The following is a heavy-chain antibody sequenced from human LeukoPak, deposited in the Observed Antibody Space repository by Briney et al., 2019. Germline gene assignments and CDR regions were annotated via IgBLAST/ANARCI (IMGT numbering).Heavy chain of an antibody. Sequence: PGGSLRLSCAASGFTFSSCSMNWVRQAPGKGLEWVSYISSSSSTIYYADSVKGRFTISGDNTKNSLFLQMNSLRVEDTAIYYCARAYVVGATFDYWGQGTLVTVSS. CDR1: GFTFSSCS. D-gene: IGHD1-26*01. CDR3: ARAYVVGATFDY. V-gene: IGHV3-48*04. J-gene: IGHJ4*02. CDR2: ISSSSSTI.